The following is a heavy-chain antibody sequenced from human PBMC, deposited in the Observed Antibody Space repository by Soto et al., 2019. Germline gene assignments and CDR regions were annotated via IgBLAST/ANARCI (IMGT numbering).Heavy chain of an antibody. J-gene: IGHJ6*02. CDR1: GFTVSSSY. CDR3: ARDPPTTWEYGLDV. D-gene: IGHD1-26*01. Sequence: EVQLVETGGGLIQPGGSLRLSCAASGFTVSSSYMTWVRQAPGKGLEWLSFIYTDGRTYYADSVKGRFTISRDDSKNTVYLQMTSLRAEDTAVYYCARDPPTTWEYGLDVWGQGTTVTVSS. V-gene: IGHV3-53*02. CDR2: IYTDGRT.